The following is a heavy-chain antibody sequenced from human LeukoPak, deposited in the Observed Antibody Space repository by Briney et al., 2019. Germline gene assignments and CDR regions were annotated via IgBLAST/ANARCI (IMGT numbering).Heavy chain of an antibody. CDR3: ARDSVKYYYDSSGYSKPPYYFDY. D-gene: IGHD3-22*01. CDR2: INPSGGST. Sequence: GASVKVSCKASGYTFTSYYMHWVRQAPGQGLEWMGIINPSGGSTSYAQKFQGRVTMTRDTSTSTVYMELSSLRSEDTAVYYCARDSVKYYYDSSGYSKPPYYFDYWGQGTLVTVSS. J-gene: IGHJ4*02. CDR1: GYTFTSYY. V-gene: IGHV1-46*03.